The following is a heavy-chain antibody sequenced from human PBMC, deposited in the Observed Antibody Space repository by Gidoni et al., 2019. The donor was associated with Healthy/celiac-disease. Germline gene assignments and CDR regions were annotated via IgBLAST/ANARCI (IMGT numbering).Heavy chain of an antibody. J-gene: IGHJ4*02. V-gene: IGHV3-43*01. D-gene: IGHD3-10*01. CDR2: ISWDGGST. CDR3: AKGELLWFGDPKPYYFNY. CDR1: GFPFDDST. Sequence: EVQLVESGGVVVQPGGSLRLSCAASGFPFDDSTMHWVRQAPGKGLEWVSLISWDGGSTYYADSVKGRFTISRDNSKNSLYLQMNSLRTEYTALYYCAKGELLWFGDPKPYYFNYWGQGTLVTVSS.